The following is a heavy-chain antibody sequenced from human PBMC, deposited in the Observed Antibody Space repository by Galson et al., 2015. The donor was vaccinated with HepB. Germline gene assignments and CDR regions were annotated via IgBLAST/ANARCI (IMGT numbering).Heavy chain of an antibody. J-gene: IGHJ6*02. CDR3: AKDPIAAAGTSYYGMDV. CDR2: IRYDGSNK. Sequence: SLRLSCAASGFTFSSYGMHWVRQAPGKGLEWVAFIRYDGSNKYYADSVKGRFTISRDNSRNTLYLQMNSLRAEDTAVYYCAKDPIAAAGTSYYGMDVWGQGTTVTVSS. V-gene: IGHV3-30*02. CDR1: GFTFSSYG. D-gene: IGHD6-13*01.